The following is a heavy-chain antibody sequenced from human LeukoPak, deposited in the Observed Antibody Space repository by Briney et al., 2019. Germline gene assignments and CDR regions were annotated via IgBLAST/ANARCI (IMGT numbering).Heavy chain of an antibody. J-gene: IGHJ3*02. V-gene: IGHV1-69*05. CDR2: IIPIFGTA. Sequence: ASVKVSCKASGGTFSSYAISWVRQAPGQGLEWMGGIIPIFGTANYAQKFQGRVTITTDESTSTAYMELSSLRSEDTAVYYCASPAGGYCSGGSCYTGLDAFDIWGQGTMVTVSS. CDR1: GGTFSSYA. D-gene: IGHD2-15*01. CDR3: ASPAGGYCSGGSCYTGLDAFDI.